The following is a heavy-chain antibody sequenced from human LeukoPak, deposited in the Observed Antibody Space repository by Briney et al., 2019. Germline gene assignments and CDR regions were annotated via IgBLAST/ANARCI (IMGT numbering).Heavy chain of an antibody. V-gene: IGHV3-23*01. CDR3: ARDEVVRGVIDYYGMDV. J-gene: IGHJ6*02. D-gene: IGHD3-10*01. Sequence: GGSLRLSCAASGFTFSSSAMSWVRQVPGKGLEWVSGISASGGSTYYADSVRGRFTISRDNAKNSLYLQMSNLRAEDTAVYYCARDEVVRGVIDYYGMDVWGQGTTVTVSS. CDR1: GFTFSSSA. CDR2: ISASGGST.